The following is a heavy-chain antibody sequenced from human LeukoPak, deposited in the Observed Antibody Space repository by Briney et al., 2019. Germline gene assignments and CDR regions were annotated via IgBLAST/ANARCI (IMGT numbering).Heavy chain of an antibody. CDR1: GASINDGDYY. CDR3: AREGAGYRSSWYSLY. V-gene: IGHV4-30-4*08. D-gene: IGHD6-13*01. CDR2: VYHTGST. Sequence: SETLSLTCTVSGASINDGDYYWSWIRQSPGKGLEWIGYVYHTGSTYYNPSLKSRLTISVDTSENKFSLTLTSVPAADPGVYYCAREGAGYRSSWYSLYWGHGALVTVSS. J-gene: IGHJ4*01.